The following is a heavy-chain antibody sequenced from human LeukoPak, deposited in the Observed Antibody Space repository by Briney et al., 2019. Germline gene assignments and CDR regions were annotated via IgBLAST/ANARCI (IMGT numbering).Heavy chain of an antibody. J-gene: IGHJ3*02. D-gene: IGHD3-3*01. CDR3: ARRSALSWGAFTI. Sequence: SETLSLTCTLSVVSFSSYDWGWIRHPPGKGRECVGYVYYNRSTDYNPSLERRVAISVDTYKTQFSLKLSSVTAADTAVYCCARRSALSWGAFTIWGQGTMVTVSS. CDR2: VYYNRST. CDR1: VVSFSSYD. V-gene: IGHV4-59*08.